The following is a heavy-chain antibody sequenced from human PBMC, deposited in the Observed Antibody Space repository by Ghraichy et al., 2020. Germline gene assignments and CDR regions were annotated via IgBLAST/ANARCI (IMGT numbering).Heavy chain of an antibody. CDR3: ARVVYYYDSSGYYYFDY. J-gene: IGHJ4*02. Sequence: SETLSLTCAVYGGSFSGYYWSWIRQPPGKGLEWIGEINHSGSTNYNQSLKSRVTISVDTSKNQFSLKLSSVTAADTAVYYCARVVYYYDSSGYYYFDYWGQGTLVTVSS. CDR1: GGSFSGYY. CDR2: INHSGST. D-gene: IGHD3-22*01. V-gene: IGHV4-34*01.